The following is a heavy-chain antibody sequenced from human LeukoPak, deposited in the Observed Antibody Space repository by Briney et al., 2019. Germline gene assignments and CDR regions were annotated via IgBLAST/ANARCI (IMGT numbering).Heavy chain of an antibody. CDR3: ARGGGNGGGWVGHMYYMDV. Sequence: SETLSLTCTVSGGSISSGSYYWVWIRQPPGKGLEWIGSIYHSGSTYYNPSLKSRVTISVDTSKNQFSMKLTSVTAADTAVYYCARGGGNGGGWVGHMYYMDVWGKGTTVTVSS. J-gene: IGHJ6*03. CDR2: IYHSGST. CDR1: GGSISSGSYY. V-gene: IGHV4-39*07. D-gene: IGHD4-23*01.